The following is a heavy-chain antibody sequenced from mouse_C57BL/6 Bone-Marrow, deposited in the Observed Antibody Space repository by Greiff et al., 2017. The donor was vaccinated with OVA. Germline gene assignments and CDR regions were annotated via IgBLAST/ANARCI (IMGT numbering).Heavy chain of an antibody. CDR2: ISYDGSN. Sequence: EVKLMESGPGLVKPSQSLSLTCSVTGYSITSCYYWNWIRQFPGNKLEWMGYISYDGSNNYNPSLKNRISITRDTSKNQFFLKLNSVTSEDTATYYCSSFTTVVSHYYAMDYWGQGTSVTVSS. V-gene: IGHV3-6*01. CDR3: SSFTTVVSHYYAMDY. D-gene: IGHD1-1*01. J-gene: IGHJ4*01. CDR1: GYSITSCYY.